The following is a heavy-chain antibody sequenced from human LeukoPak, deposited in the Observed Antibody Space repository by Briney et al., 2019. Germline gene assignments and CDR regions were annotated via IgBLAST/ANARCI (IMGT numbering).Heavy chain of an antibody. V-gene: IGHV3-74*01. D-gene: IGHD6-13*01. CDR2: INTDGSST. Sequence: GGSLRLSCAASGFTFSSYWMHWVRQAPGKGLVWVSRINTDGSSTSYADSVKGRFTISRDNSKNTLYLQMNSLRAEDTAVYYCAKGGRIAAAGLGDYWGQGTLVTVSS. CDR3: AKGGRIAAAGLGDY. J-gene: IGHJ4*02. CDR1: GFTFSSYW.